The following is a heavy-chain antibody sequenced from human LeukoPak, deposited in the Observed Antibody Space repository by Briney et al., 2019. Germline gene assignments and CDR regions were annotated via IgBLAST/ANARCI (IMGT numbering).Heavy chain of an antibody. CDR1: GYTFTGYY. D-gene: IGHD3-10*01. CDR3: ARGNYYGSGRLSNWFDP. CDR2: INPNSGGT. J-gene: IGHJ5*02. Sequence: GASVKVSCKASGYTFTGYYMHWVRQAPGQGLEWMGWINPNSGGTNYAQKFQGRVTMTRDTSISTVYMELSRLRSDDTAVYYCARGNYYGSGRLSNWFDPWGQGTLVTVSS. V-gene: IGHV1-2*02.